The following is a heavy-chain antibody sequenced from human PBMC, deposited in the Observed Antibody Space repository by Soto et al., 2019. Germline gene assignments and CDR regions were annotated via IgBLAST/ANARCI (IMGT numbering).Heavy chain of an antibody. D-gene: IGHD6-13*01. CDR2: INPNSGGT. J-gene: IGHJ6*02. CDR1: GYTFTGYY. CDR3: ARDSAIAAAASGNYYCYYGMDV. Sequence: ASVKVSCKASGYTFTGYYMHWVRQAPGQGLEWMGWINPNSGGTNYAQKFQGRVTMTRDTSISTAYMELSRLRSDDTAVYYCARDSAIAAAASGNYYCYYGMDVWGQGTTVTVSS. V-gene: IGHV1-2*02.